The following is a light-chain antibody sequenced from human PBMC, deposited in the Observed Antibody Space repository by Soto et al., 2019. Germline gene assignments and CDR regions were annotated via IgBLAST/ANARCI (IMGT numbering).Light chain of an antibody. CDR3: QQFDSYSWT. J-gene: IGKJ1*01. CDR1: QSISSW. Sequence: DIQMTQSPSTLSASVGDRVTITCRASQSISSWLTWYQQKPGKAPKVLIYDASSLEAGVPSRFSGSGFGTEFTLTISSLQPEDCATYYCQQFDSYSWTFGQGTKVDIK. V-gene: IGKV1-5*01. CDR2: DAS.